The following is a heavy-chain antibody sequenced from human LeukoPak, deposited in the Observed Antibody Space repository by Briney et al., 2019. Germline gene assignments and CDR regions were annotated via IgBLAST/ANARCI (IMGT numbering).Heavy chain of an antibody. Sequence: PSETLSLTCTVSGGSISSSSYYWGWIRQPPGKGLEWIGSIYYSGSTYYNPSLKSRVTISVDTSKNQFSLKLSSVTAADTAVYYCARDMVVRGVYDYWGQGTLVTVPS. V-gene: IGHV4-39*02. D-gene: IGHD3-10*01. CDR1: GGSISSSSYY. J-gene: IGHJ4*02. CDR2: IYYSGST. CDR3: ARDMVVRGVYDY.